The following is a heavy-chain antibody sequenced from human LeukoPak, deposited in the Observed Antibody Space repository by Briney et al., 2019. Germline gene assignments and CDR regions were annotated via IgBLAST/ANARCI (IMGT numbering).Heavy chain of an antibody. CDR3: ARGNPDSSGYHTTDY. CDR1: GGSFSGYY. Sequence: PSETLSLTCAVYGGSFSGYYWSWIRQPPGKGLEWIGEINHSGSTNYNPSLKSRVTISVDTSKNQFSLKLSSVTAADTAVYYCARGNPDSSGYHTTDYWGQGTLVTVSS. D-gene: IGHD3-22*01. V-gene: IGHV4-34*01. J-gene: IGHJ4*02. CDR2: INHSGST.